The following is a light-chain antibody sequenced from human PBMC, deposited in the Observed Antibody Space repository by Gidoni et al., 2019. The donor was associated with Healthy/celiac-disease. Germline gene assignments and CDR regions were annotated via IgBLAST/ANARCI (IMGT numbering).Light chain of an antibody. CDR1: SPNIGSNY. J-gene: IGLJ2*01. V-gene: IGLV1-47*02. Sequence: QSVLTQPPSASGTPGQRVTISCSGSSPNIGSNYVYWYQQLPGTAPKLLIYSNNQRPSGVPDRFSGSKSGTSASLAISGLRSEDEADYYCAAWDDSLSALFGGGTKLTVL. CDR2: SNN. CDR3: AAWDDSLSAL.